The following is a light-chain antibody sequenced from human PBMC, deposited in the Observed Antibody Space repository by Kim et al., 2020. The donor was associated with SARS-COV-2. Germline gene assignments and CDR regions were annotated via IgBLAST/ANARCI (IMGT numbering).Light chain of an antibody. V-gene: IGLV3-21*04. CDR3: QVWDSSSDHVV. CDR1: NMGSKS. Sequence: SYELTQPPSVSVAPGKTARIACWGKNMGSKSVHWYQQKPGQAPVLVIYYDSERPSGIPERFSGSNSGNTATLTISRVEAGDEADYYCQVWDSSSDHVVFGGGTQVTVL. J-gene: IGLJ2*01. CDR2: YDS.